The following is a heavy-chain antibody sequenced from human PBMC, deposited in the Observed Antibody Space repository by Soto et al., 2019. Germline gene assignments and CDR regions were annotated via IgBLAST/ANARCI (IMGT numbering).Heavy chain of an antibody. CDR1: GFTFSSYS. Sequence: EVQLVESGGGLVKPGGSLRLSCAASGFTFSSYSMNWVRQAPGKGLEWVSAISSSSSYIYYADSVKGRFTISRDNAKNXRYLQLNSLRAEDTAVYYCARGQGGNYYRDQDAFDIWGQGTMVTVSS. J-gene: IGHJ3*02. CDR3: ARGQGGNYYRDQDAFDI. D-gene: IGHD1-26*01. V-gene: IGHV3-21*01. CDR2: ISSSSSYI.